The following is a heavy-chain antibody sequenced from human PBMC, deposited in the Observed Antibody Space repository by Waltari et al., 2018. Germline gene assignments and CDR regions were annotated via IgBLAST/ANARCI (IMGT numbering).Heavy chain of an antibody. V-gene: IGHV4-38-2*01. J-gene: IGHJ4*02. Sequence: QVQLQESGPGLVKPSETLSLTCAVSGYSISSGYYWGWIRQPPGKGLEWIGSIYHSGSTYYNPSLKSRVTISVDTSKNQFSLKLSSVTAADTAVYYCARQIFGDAGTGLDYWGQGTLVTVSS. CDR3: ARQIFGDAGTGLDY. CDR1: GYSISSGYY. CDR2: IYHSGST. D-gene: IGHD3-10*01.